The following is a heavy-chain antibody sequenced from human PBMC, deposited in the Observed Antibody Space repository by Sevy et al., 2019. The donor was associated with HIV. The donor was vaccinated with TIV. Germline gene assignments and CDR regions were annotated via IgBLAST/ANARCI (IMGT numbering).Heavy chain of an antibody. CDR3: ARGIVVPAAFTYDAFDI. CDR1: GGTFSSYA. CDR2: IITIFGTA. Sequence: ASVKVSCKASGGTFSSYAISWVRQAPGQGLEWMGGIITIFGTANYAQKFQGRVTITADESTSTAYMELGSLRSEDTAVYYCARGIVVPAAFTYDAFDIWGQGTMVTVSS. D-gene: IGHD2-2*01. J-gene: IGHJ3*02. V-gene: IGHV1-69*13.